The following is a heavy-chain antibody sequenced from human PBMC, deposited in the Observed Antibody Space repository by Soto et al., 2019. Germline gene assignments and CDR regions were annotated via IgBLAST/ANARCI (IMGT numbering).Heavy chain of an antibody. D-gene: IGHD2-2*01. CDR1: GFTFSDYY. Sequence: GGSLRLSCAASGFTFSDYYMSWIRQAPGKGLEWVSYISSSGSTIYYADSVKGRFTISRDNAKNSLYLQMNSLRAEDTAVYYCARVRSSQRPDIDYWGQGTLVTVSS. J-gene: IGHJ4*02. CDR2: ISSSGSTI. CDR3: ARVRSSQRPDIDY. V-gene: IGHV3-11*01.